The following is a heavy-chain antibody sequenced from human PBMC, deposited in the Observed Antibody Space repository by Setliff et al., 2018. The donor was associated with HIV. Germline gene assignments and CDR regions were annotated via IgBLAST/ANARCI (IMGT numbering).Heavy chain of an antibody. CDR1: GYTFTSYG. Sequence: ASVKVSCKASGYTFTSYGTNWVRQAPGQGLEWMGWINTGNENTRYSQKFQGRVSIIRDTSANTAYMELTNLRSDDSAIYYCARVSGGRPGNYYYAMDVWGQGTTVTVSS. CDR3: ARVSGGRPGNYYYAMDV. V-gene: IGHV1-3*04. CDR2: INTGNENT. D-gene: IGHD1-26*01. J-gene: IGHJ6*02.